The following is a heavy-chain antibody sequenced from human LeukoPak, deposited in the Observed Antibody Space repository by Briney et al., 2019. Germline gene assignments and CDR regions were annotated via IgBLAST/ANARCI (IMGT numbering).Heavy chain of an antibody. CDR1: GFTFSSYE. Sequence: GGSLRLSCADSGFTFSSYEMNWVRQAPGKGLEWVSYISSSGSTIYYADSVKGRFTISRDNAKNSLYLQMNSLRAEDTAVYYCARQNWGFDYWGQGTLVTVSS. CDR2: ISSSGSTI. CDR3: ARQNWGFDY. D-gene: IGHD7-27*01. J-gene: IGHJ4*02. V-gene: IGHV3-48*03.